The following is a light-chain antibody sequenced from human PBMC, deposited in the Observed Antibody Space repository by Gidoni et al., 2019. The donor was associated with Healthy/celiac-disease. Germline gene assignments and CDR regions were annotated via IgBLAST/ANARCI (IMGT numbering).Light chain of an antibody. V-gene: IGLV2-14*01. CDR1: SSDVGGYNY. Sequence: QSALTQPASVSGSPGQSITISCTGTSSDVGGYNYVSWYQQHTGKAPKLMIYDVSNRPSGVSNRFPGSKSGNTASLTISGLQAEDEADYYCSSYTSSSTQVFGTGTKVTVL. CDR3: SSYTSSSTQV. J-gene: IGLJ1*01. CDR2: DVS.